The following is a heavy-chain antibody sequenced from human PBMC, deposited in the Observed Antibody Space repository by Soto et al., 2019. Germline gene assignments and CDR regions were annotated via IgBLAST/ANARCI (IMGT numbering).Heavy chain of an antibody. Sequence: QVQLVQSGAEVKKPGSSVKVSCKASGGTFSSYTISWVRQAPGQGLEWMGRIIPILGIANYAQKFQGRVMITADKSTSTAYMELSSLRSEDTAVYYCARASTLHLGELVASGAFDIWGQGTMVTVSS. CDR2: IIPILGIA. CDR3: ARASTLHLGELVASGAFDI. D-gene: IGHD3-16*01. V-gene: IGHV1-69*02. CDR1: GGTFSSYT. J-gene: IGHJ3*02.